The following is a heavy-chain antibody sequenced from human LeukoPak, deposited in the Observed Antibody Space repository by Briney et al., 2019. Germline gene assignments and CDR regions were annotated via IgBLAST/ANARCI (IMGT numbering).Heavy chain of an antibody. J-gene: IGHJ4*02. Sequence: YADSVKGRFTISRDNSKNTLYLQMNSLGAEDTAVYYCARHLRNFGYWGQGTLVTVSS. V-gene: IGHV3-33*01. CDR3: ARHLRNFGY.